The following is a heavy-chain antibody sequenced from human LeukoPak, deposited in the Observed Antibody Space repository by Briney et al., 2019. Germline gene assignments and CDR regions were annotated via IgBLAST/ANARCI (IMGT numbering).Heavy chain of an antibody. CDR1: GGSISSGGYS. CDR2: IYHSGST. Sequence: PSETLSLTCAVSGGSISSGGYSWSCIRQPPGKGLEWIGYIYHSGSTYYNPSLKSRVTISVDRSKNQFSLKLSSVTAADTAVHYCARVPAAGVYFDYWGQGTLVTVSS. CDR3: ARVPAAGVYFDY. D-gene: IGHD2-2*01. V-gene: IGHV4-30-2*01. J-gene: IGHJ4*02.